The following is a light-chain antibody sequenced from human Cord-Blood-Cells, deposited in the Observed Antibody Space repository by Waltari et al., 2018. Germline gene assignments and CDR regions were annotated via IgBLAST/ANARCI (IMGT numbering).Light chain of an antibody. Sequence: QSALTQPASVSGSPGQSITISCTGTSSDVGSYNLVSWSQQHPGKAPKLMIYEGSKRPSGFSNRFSGSKSGNTASLTISGLQAEDEADYYCCSYAGSSTFVVFGGGTKLTVL. CDR3: CSYAGSSTFVV. J-gene: IGLJ2*01. V-gene: IGLV2-23*01. CDR2: EGS. CDR1: SSDVGSYNL.